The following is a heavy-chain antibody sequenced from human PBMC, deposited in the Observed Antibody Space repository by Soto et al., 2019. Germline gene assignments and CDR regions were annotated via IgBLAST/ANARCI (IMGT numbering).Heavy chain of an antibody. Sequence: QEQLLQSGAEVRKPGSSVKVSCKASGGTFNNYAVSWVRHAPGQGLEWRGGIIPIFETVNYAQRFQGRLTIAADQSTSTAYMELTSLTSADTAIYFCARGLRSGNYGMDVWGQGTTVTVSS. J-gene: IGHJ6*02. CDR1: GGTFNNYA. D-gene: IGHD2-15*01. V-gene: IGHV1-69*01. CDR3: ARGLRSGNYGMDV. CDR2: IIPIFETV.